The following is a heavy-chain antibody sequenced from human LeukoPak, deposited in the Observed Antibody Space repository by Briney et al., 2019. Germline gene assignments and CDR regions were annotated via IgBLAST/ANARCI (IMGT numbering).Heavy chain of an antibody. V-gene: IGHV3-7*01. CDR3: ARVEYSGWNLEY. D-gene: IGHD5-12*01. CDR1: GFTFRSYW. CDR2: INQGESVQ. J-gene: IGHJ4*02. Sequence: PGGSLRLSCAASGFTFRSYWMSWVRQAPGKGLEWVANINQGESVQYYMDSVKGRFTISRDDAKNSLYVQMNSLRDEDTAVYYCARVEYSGWNLEYWGQGTLVTVSS.